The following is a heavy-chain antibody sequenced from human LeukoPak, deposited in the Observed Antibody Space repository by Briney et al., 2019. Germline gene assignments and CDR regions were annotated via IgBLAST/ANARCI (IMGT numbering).Heavy chain of an antibody. J-gene: IGHJ4*02. CDR2: ITSSGNTM. D-gene: IGHD1-26*01. V-gene: IGHV3-11*04. CDR3: ARESREWDLRAPYFDY. Sequence: GGSLRLSCAASGFTFSDYYMTWIRQAPGKGLEWISYITSSGNTMYYADSVKGRFTISRDNAKNSLYLQMNSLRAEDTAVYYCARESREWDLRAPYFDYWGQGTLVNVSS. CDR1: GFTFSDYY.